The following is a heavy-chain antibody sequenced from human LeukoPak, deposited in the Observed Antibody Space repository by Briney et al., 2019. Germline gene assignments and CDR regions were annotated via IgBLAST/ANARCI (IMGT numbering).Heavy chain of an antibody. CDR3: AREKPSTGTTGGYNWFDP. J-gene: IGHJ5*02. CDR1: GFTFSSYS. Sequence: GGSLRLSCAASGFTFSSYSMNWVRQAPGKGLEWVSYISSSSSTIYYADSVKGRFTISRDNAKNSLHLQMNSLRAEDTAVYYCAREKPSTGTTGGYNWFDPWGQGTLVTVSS. D-gene: IGHD1-1*01. V-gene: IGHV3-48*01. CDR2: ISSSSSTI.